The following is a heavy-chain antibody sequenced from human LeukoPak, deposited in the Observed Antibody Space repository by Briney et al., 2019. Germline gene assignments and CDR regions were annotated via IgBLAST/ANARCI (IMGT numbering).Heavy chain of an antibody. Sequence: ASVKVSCKASGYTFTSYGISWVRQAPGQGLEWMGWISGYNGNTNYAQKLQGRVTLTTDTSTSTAYMELWSLRSDDTAVYYCAREYGYGSGSYIPYYYYGMDVWGQGTTVTVSS. J-gene: IGHJ6*02. V-gene: IGHV1-18*01. D-gene: IGHD3-10*01. CDR1: GYTFTSYG. CDR3: AREYGYGSGSYIPYYYYGMDV. CDR2: ISGYNGNT.